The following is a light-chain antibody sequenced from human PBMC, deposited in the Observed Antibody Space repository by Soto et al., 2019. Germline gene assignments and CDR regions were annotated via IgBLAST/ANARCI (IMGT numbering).Light chain of an antibody. J-gene: IGKJ5*01. V-gene: IGKV3-20*01. CDR2: GAS. CDR3: QQYGSSPRSVT. CDR1: QSVSSN. Sequence: EIVMTQSPATLSVSPGERATLSCRASQSVSSNFAWYQQRPAQAPRLLIYGASSRATGIPDRFSGSGSGTDFTLTISRLEPEDFAVYYCQQYGSSPRSVTFGQGTRLEIK.